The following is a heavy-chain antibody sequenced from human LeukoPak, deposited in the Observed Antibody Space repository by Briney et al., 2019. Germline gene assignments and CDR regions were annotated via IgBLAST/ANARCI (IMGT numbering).Heavy chain of an antibody. J-gene: IGHJ4*02. D-gene: IGHD5-24*01. Sequence: GGSLTLSCAASGFTFSSYAMSWVRQAPGKGLEWISYIGIDSGNTNYADSVKGRFTISGDKAKNSLYLQMNSLRVEDTAVYYCARDYKYVFDNWGQGTLVTVSS. CDR3: ARDYKYVFDN. CDR2: IGIDSGNT. V-gene: IGHV3-48*01. CDR1: GFTFSSYA.